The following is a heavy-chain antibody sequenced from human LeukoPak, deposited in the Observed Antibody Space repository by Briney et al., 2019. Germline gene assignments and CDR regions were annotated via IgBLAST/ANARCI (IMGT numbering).Heavy chain of an antibody. CDR2: IYYSGST. CDR3: AREYSSSWYTFDY. CDR1: GGSVSSGSYY. V-gene: IGHV4-61*01. J-gene: IGHJ4*02. D-gene: IGHD6-13*01. Sequence: PSETLSLTCTVSGGSVSSGSYYWSWIRQPPGTGLEWIGYIYYSGSTNYNPSLKSRVTISVDTSKNQFSLKLSSVTAADTAVYYCAREYSSSWYTFDYWGQGTLVTVSS.